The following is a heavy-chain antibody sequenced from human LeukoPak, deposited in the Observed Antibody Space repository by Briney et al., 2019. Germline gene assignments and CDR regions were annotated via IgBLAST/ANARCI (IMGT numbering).Heavy chain of an antibody. D-gene: IGHD3-16*02. CDR1: RGTFSSYA. Sequence: SVKVSCKASRGTFSSYAISWVRQARGQGLEGMGRIIPILGIAHYAQKFQGRVTLTPDKSTSTAYMELSRLRSEDTAVYCCARLFGHYDYVWGSYPRAAAKYYFDYWGEGTVVTVSS. CDR2: IIPILGIA. J-gene: IGHJ4*02. CDR3: ARLFGHYDYVWGSYPRAAAKYYFDY. V-gene: IGHV1-69*04.